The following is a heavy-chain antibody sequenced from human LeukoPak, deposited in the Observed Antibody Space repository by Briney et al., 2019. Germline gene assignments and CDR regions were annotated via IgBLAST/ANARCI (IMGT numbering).Heavy chain of an antibody. D-gene: IGHD3-22*01. CDR2: ISANGDTT. CDR1: GFTFSNYA. Sequence: GGSLRLSCAASGFTFSNYAMNWVRQAPGKGLEWVGGISANGDTTYYVDSVRGRFTISRDNSKNSVFLQMNSLRDADTAVYYCVKDFWPARDGGGYYSPFEYWGEGTLVTVSS. V-gene: IGHV3-23*01. J-gene: IGHJ4*02. CDR3: VKDFWPARDGGGYYSPFEY.